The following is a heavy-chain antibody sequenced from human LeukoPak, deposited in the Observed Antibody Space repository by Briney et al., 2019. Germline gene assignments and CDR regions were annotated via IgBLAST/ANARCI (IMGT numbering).Heavy chain of an antibody. D-gene: IGHD2-2*01. CDR1: GYTFTSYG. J-gene: IGHJ6*03. V-gene: IGHV1-18*01. CDR3: AREHRYCSSTRCPRYAYYYYYMDV. Sequence: ASVKVSCKASGYTFTSYGISWVRQAPGQGLEWMGWISAYNGNTNYAQKLQGRVTMTTDTSTSTAYMELRSLRSDDTAVYYCAREHRYCSSTRCPRYAYYYYYMDVWGKGTTVTVSS. CDR2: ISAYNGNT.